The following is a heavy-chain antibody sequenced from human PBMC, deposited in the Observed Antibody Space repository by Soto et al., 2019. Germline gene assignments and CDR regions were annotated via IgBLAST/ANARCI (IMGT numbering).Heavy chain of an antibody. CDR1: GFTFSSYS. D-gene: IGHD3-22*01. V-gene: IGHV3-48*02. CDR3: AKVHSSGYYGAFDI. Sequence: GGSLRLSCAASGFTFSSYSMNWVRQAPGKGLEWVSYISSSSTIYYADSVKGRFTISRDNAKNSLYLQMNSLRDEDTAVYYCAKVHSSGYYGAFDIWGQGTMVTVSS. J-gene: IGHJ3*02. CDR2: ISSSSTI.